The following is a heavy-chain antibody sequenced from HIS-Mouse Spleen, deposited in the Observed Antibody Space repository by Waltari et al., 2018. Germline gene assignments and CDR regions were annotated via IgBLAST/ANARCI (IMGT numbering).Heavy chain of an antibody. J-gene: IGHJ2*01. CDR1: GGSISSYY. Sequence: QVQLQESGTGLVKPSETLALTCTVPGGSISSYYWRWIRQPPGKGLEWIGYYSGSTNYNPSLKSRITISVDTSKNQFSLKLSSVTAADTVVYYCARASRDLLLPRYFDLWGRGTLVTVSS. CDR2: YYSGST. V-gene: IGHV4-59*01. CDR3: ARASRDLLLPRYFDL.